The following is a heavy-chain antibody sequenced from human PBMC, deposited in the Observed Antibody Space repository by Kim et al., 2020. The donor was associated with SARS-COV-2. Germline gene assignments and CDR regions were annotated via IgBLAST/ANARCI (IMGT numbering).Heavy chain of an antibody. CDR2: T. Sequence: TNYAQKFQERVTITRDMSTSTAYMELSSLRSEDTAVYYCAADRGIYYFDYWGQGTLVTVSS. J-gene: IGHJ4*02. CDR3: AADRGIYYFDY. V-gene: IGHV1-58*01. D-gene: IGHD3-10*01.